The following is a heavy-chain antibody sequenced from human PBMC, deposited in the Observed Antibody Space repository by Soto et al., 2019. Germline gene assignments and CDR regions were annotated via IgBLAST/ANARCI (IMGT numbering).Heavy chain of an antibody. Sequence: QVQLVESGGGVVQPGSSLRLSCVASGFMFSDYGMHWVRQTPGRGLEWVAVISFDGNYKYYAKSVKGRFTFARDNSKNTLSLQMNSLRVEDTAVYYCAKGAEANWGFYYGMDVWGQGTTVTVSS. CDR1: GFMFSDYG. D-gene: IGHD7-27*01. CDR3: AKGAEANWGFYYGMDV. V-gene: IGHV3-30*18. J-gene: IGHJ6*02. CDR2: ISFDGNYK.